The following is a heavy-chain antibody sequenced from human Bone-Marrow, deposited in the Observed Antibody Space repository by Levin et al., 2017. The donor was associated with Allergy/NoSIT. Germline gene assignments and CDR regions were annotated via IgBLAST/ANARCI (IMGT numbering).Heavy chain of an antibody. V-gene: IGHV1-18*01. CDR1: GYIFPSYG. Sequence: AASVKVSCKASGYIFPSYGISWVRQAPGQGLEWMGWISGYSGHTNYAQKFQDRVNMTTDTSTSTAYMELRSLRSDDTAVYYCASDVFERMFFGVVTPFDYWGQGSLVTVSS. J-gene: IGHJ4*02. CDR3: ASDVFERMFFGVVTPFDY. D-gene: IGHD3-3*01. CDR2: ISGYSGHT.